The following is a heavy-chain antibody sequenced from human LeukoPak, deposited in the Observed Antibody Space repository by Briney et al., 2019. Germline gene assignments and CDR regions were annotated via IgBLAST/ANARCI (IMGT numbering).Heavy chain of an antibody. J-gene: IGHJ6*03. CDR2: IYYSGST. CDR1: GGSISSYY. V-gene: IGHV4-59*01. Sequence: PSETLSLTCTVSGGSISSYYWSWLRQPPGKGLEWIGYIYYSGSTNYNPSLKSRVTISVDTSKNQFSLKLSSVTAADTAVYYCARVIAARSMASDYYYYYYYMDVWGKGTTVTVS. D-gene: IGHD6-6*01. CDR3: ARVIAARSMASDYYYYYYYMDV.